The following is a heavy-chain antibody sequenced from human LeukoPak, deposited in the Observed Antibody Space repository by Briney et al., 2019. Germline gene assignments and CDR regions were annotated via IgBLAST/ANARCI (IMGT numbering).Heavy chain of an antibody. D-gene: IGHD5-24*01. Sequence: PGGSLRLSWAASGFTVSSQYMSWARQAPGKGLEWVSVIYRGGDTYYADSVKGRFTISRDNSKNTLNLQMNSLRAEDTAVYYGAGADGYNFFNYWGQGTLVTVSS. J-gene: IGHJ4*02. CDR1: GFTVSSQY. CDR2: IYRGGDT. V-gene: IGHV3-66*01. CDR3: AGADGYNFFNY.